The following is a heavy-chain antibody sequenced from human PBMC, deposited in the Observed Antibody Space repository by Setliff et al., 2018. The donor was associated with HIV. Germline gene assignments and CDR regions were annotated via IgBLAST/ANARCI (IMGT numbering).Heavy chain of an antibody. V-gene: IGHV3-23*01. CDR1: GFTFSDYA. CDR2: ISGSTSSRT. J-gene: IGHJ4*02. D-gene: IGHD3-10*01. Sequence: PGGSLRLSCEGAGFTFSDYAIRWVRQVPGKGLEWVAGISGSTSSRTYYADSVKGRFTISRDNSKNMLYLQMNSLRAEDTAVYFCAKDTYYYGSGIYWPHYFDYWGQGTLVTVSS. CDR3: AKDTYYYGSGIYWPHYFDY.